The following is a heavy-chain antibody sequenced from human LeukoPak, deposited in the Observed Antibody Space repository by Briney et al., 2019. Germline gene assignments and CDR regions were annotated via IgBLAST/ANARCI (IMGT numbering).Heavy chain of an antibody. CDR2: IYHSGST. D-gene: IGHD5-24*01. V-gene: IGHV4-38-2*02. CDR3: ARVEMATIRGY. J-gene: IGHJ4*02. Sequence: PSETLSLTCTVSGYSISSGYYWGWIRQPPGKGLEWIGSIYHSGSTYYNPSLKSRVTISVDASKNQFSLKLSSVTAADTAVYYCARVEMATIRGYWGQGTLVTVSS. CDR1: GYSISSGYY.